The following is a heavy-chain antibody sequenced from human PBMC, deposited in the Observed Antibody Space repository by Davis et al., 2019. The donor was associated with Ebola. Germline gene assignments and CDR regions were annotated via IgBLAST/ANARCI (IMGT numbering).Heavy chain of an antibody. V-gene: IGHV4-59*01. CDR3: ARVDYDFWSGYYTGNWFDP. D-gene: IGHD3-3*01. CDR1: GDSISTYY. Sequence: GSLRLSCNVSGDSISTYYWSWIRQPPGKGPEWIGKFFYSVGANYNPSLKSRVTISVDTSKNQFSLKLSSVTAADTAVYYCARVDYDFWSGYYTGNWFDPWGQGTLVTVSS. CDR2: FFYSVGA. J-gene: IGHJ5*02.